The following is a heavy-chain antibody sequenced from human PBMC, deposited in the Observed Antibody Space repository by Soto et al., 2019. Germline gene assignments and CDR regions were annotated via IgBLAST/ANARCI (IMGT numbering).Heavy chain of an antibody. CDR2: INHSGST. CDR3: ARGRWIQLWLDEYYYYGMDV. Sequence: QVQLQQWGAGLLKPSETLSLTCAVYGGSFSGYYWSWIRQPPGKGLEWIGEINHSGSTNYNPSLKSRVTISVDTSKNQFSLKLSSVTAADTAVYYCARGRWIQLWLDEYYYYGMDVWGQGTTVTVSS. D-gene: IGHD5-18*01. J-gene: IGHJ6*02. V-gene: IGHV4-34*01. CDR1: GGSFSGYY.